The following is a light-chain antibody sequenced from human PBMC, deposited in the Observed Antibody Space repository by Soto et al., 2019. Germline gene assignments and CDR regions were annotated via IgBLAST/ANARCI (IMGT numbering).Light chain of an antibody. CDR2: GAS. Sequence: EIVLTQSPGTLSLSPGERATLSCRASQSVSSSYLAWYQQKPGQAPRLLIYGASSRATGIPDRFSVSGSGTDFTLTISRLEPEDLAVYYCPQHGSSLWTFGPGTKVELK. CDR3: PQHGSSLWT. CDR1: QSVSSSY. V-gene: IGKV3-20*01. J-gene: IGKJ1*01.